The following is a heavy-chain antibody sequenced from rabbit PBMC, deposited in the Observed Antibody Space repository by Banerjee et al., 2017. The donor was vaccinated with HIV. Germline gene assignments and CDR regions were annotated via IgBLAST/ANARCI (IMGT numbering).Heavy chain of an antibody. CDR1: GFTLASYW. J-gene: IGHJ4*01. V-gene: IGHV1S7*01. Sequence: QLEESGGGLVKPEGTLTLTCTSPGFTLASYWIGLARQAPGKGLEWPGYIETVSGTPHYATWLNGRFTISSHNAQNTLYLQLNSLTAADTATYFCARGTYGRDFDLWGPGTLVTVS. CDR3: ARGTYGRDFDL. D-gene: IGHD6-1*01. CDR2: IETVSGTP.